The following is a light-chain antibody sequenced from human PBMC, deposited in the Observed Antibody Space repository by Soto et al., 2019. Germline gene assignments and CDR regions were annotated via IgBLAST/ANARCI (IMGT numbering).Light chain of an antibody. Sequence: QSALTQPASVSGSPGQSITISCTGTSTDVGGYNYVSWYQQHPGKAPKLMISDVSNRPSGVSIRFSGSKSGNTASLTISGLQAEDEADYYCNSYSSSTTLYLFGTVTKLTVL. J-gene: IGLJ1*01. V-gene: IGLV2-14*01. CDR3: NSYSSSTTLYL. CDR2: DVS. CDR1: STDVGGYNY.